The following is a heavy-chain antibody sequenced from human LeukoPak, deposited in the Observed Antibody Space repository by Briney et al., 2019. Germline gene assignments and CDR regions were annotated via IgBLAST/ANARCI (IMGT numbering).Heavy chain of an antibody. V-gene: IGHV4-34*01. J-gene: IGHJ3*02. CDR2: INHSGST. CDR3: ARGLGYCSSTSCPNDAFDI. CDR1: GGSFSGYY. D-gene: IGHD2-2*01. Sequence: SETLCLTCAVYGGSFSGYYWSWIRQPPGKGLEWIGEINHSGSTNYNPSLKSRVTISVDTSKNQFSLKLSSVTAADTAVYYCARGLGYCSSTSCPNDAFDIWGQGTMVTVSS.